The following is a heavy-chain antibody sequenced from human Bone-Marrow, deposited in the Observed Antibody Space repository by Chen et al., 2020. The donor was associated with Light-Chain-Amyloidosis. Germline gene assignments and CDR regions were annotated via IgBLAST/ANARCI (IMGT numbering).Heavy chain of an antibody. CDR1: GYTFPNYW. J-gene: IGHJ4*02. CDR2: IYPDDSDA. V-gene: IGHV5-51*01. CDR3: ARRRDGYNFDY. D-gene: IGHD5-12*01. Sequence: EVQLEQSGPEVKKPGESLKISCKGSGYTFPNYWIGWVRQMPGKGLEWMGVIYPDDSDASYSASIEGQVSISADKSITTAYLQWRSLKASDAAMYYCARRRDGYNFDYWGQGTLVTVSS.